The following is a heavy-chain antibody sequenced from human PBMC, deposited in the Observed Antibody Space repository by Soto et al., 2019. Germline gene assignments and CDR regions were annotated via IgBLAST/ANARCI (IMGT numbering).Heavy chain of an antibody. CDR1: GGSISSSTYY. Sequence: QLQLQESGPGLVKPSETLSLTCTVSGGSISSSTYYWGWIRQPPGKGLEWIGSIHYRGITYYNPSLKGRVTIPVDTSENQFSLKLSSVTAADTAVYHCASQRRYCSGDNCYSGSSDYWGQGTLVTVSS. V-gene: IGHV4-39*01. J-gene: IGHJ4*02. D-gene: IGHD2-15*01. CDR3: ASQRRYCSGDNCYSGSSDY. CDR2: IHYRGIT.